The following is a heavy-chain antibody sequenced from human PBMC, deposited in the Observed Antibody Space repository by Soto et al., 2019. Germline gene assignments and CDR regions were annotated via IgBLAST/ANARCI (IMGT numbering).Heavy chain of an antibody. CDR2: INPSGGST. Sequence: ASVKVSCKASGYTFTSYYMHWVRQAPGQGLEWMGIINPSGGSTSYAQKFQGRVTMTRDTSTSTVYMELSSLRSEDTAVYYCAGEVVGYDSSGYPSPENWFDPWGQGTLVTVSS. J-gene: IGHJ5*02. CDR1: GYTFTSYY. CDR3: AGEVVGYDSSGYPSPENWFDP. D-gene: IGHD3-22*01. V-gene: IGHV1-46*01.